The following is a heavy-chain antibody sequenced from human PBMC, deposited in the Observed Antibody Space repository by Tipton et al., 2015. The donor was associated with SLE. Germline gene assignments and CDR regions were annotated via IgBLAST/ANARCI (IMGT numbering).Heavy chain of an antibody. CDR1: GYSISSGYY. CDR3: ARSGWHDY. D-gene: IGHD6-19*01. CDR2: IYHSGST. V-gene: IGHV4-38-2*01. J-gene: IGHJ4*02. Sequence: TLSLTCAVSGYSISSGYYWGWIRQPPGKGLEWIGSIYHSGSTYYNPSLKSRVTISVDTSKNQFSLKLSSVTAADTAVYYCARSGWHDYWGQGTLVTVSS.